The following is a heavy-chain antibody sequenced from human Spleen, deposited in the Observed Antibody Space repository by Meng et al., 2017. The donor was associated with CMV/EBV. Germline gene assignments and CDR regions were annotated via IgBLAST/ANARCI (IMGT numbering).Heavy chain of an antibody. Sequence: SETLSLTCTVSGGSISSGGYYWGWIRQPPGKGLEWIGSINYSGNSYYNPSLKSRVTISVDTSNNQFSLKLNSVTAADTAVNYCARDQEGTRIPSPIHYGLDVWGQGTTVTVSS. D-gene: IGHD5-18*01. J-gene: IGHJ6*02. CDR2: INYSGNS. CDR1: GGSISSGGYY. CDR3: ARDQEGTRIPSPIHYGLDV. V-gene: IGHV4-39*02.